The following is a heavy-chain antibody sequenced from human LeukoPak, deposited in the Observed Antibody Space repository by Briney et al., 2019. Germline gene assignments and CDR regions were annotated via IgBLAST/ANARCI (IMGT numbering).Heavy chain of an antibody. CDR1: GFPFSSYS. V-gene: IGHV3-21*01. J-gene: IGHJ5*02. D-gene: IGHD3-16*01. CDR2: ISSSSSYI. CDR3: ARGGTDWFDP. Sequence: GGSLRLSCAASGFPFSSYSMNWVRQAPGKGLEWVSSISSSSSYIYYADSVKGRFTISRDNAKNSLYLQMNSLRAEDTAVYYCARGGTDWFDPWGQGTLVTVSS.